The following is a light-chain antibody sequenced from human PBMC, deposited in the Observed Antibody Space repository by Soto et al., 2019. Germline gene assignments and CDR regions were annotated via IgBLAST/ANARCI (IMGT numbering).Light chain of an antibody. V-gene: IGLV2-8*01. CDR3: SSYTGSDSAV. Sequence: QSALTQPPSASGSPGQSVTIPCTGTSNDIGAYNYVSWYQQSPGKAPKLLIYEVTKRPSGVPDRFSGSKSDNTASLTVSGLQAEDEADYYCSSYTGSDSAVFGGGTKVTVL. J-gene: IGLJ2*01. CDR2: EVT. CDR1: SNDIGAYNY.